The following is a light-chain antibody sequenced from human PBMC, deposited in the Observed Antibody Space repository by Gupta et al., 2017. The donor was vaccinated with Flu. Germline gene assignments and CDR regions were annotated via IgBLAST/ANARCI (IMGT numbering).Light chain of an antibody. V-gene: IGKV1-5*03. CDR3: QQQDNFPWT. Sequence: DIQMTQSPSTLSASVGDRVTITCRASQSVIVYLVWYQQKPREAPRLLIYVASYIQSGGPSRFSGSGSGTEFSLTINSLEPEDFATYYCQQQDNFPWTFGQGTKVEVK. J-gene: IGKJ1*01. CDR1: QSVIVY. CDR2: VAS.